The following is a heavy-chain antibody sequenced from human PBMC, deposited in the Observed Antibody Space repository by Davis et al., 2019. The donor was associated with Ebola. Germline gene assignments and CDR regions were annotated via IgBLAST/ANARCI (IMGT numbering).Heavy chain of an antibody. V-gene: IGHV3-48*03. D-gene: IGHD2-15*01. CDR1: GFTFYRYE. CDR3: ARVLCSGGSCYDYYGMDV. J-gene: IGHJ6*02. Sequence: PGGSLRLSCVASGFTFYRYEMNWVRQAPGKGLEWVSYISGSATSTFYADSVKGRFTISRDNARDSLYLQMNSLRAEDTAVYYCARVLCSGGSCYDYYGMDVWGQGTTVTVSS. CDR2: ISGSATST.